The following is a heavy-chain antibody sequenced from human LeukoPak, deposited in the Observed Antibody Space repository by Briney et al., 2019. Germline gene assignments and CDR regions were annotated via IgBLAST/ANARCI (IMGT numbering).Heavy chain of an antibody. CDR3: ASLSPPDYYDSSGYN. CDR2: INPNSGGT. J-gene: IGHJ4*02. CDR1: GYTSTSYE. Sequence: VASVKVSCKASGYTSTSYEINWVRQAPGQGLEWMGRINPNSGGTNYAQKFQGRVTMTRDTSISTAYMELSRLRSDDTAVYYCASLSPPDYYDSSGYNWGQGTLVTVSS. D-gene: IGHD3-22*01. V-gene: IGHV1-2*06.